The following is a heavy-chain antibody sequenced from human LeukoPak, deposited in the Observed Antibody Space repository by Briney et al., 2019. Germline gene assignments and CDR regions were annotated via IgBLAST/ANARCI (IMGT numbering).Heavy chain of an antibody. D-gene: IGHD2-8*02. J-gene: IGHJ6*03. V-gene: IGHV4-34*01. Sequence: PSETLSLTCAVYGGSFSGYYWSWIRQPPGKGLEWIGEINHSGSTNYNPSLKSRVTISVDTSKNQFSLKLSSVTAADTAVYYCARNRVVYASYYYYMDVWGKGTTVTVSS. CDR1: GGSFSGYY. CDR3: ARNRVVYASYYYYMDV. CDR2: INHSGST.